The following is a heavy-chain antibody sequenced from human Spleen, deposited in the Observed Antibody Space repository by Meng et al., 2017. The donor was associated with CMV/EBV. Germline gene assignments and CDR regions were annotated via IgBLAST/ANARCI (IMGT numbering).Heavy chain of an antibody. J-gene: IGHJ4*02. CDR2: ITAYNGDT. Sequence: ASVKVSCKASGYSFTTYGMNWVLQAPGQGLEWMGWITAYNGDTTYAQKFQGRVTMTTDTSTSTAYMELRSLRSDDTAVYYCAREHGSGWNDYWGQGTLVTVSS. CDR3: AREHGSGWNDY. CDR1: GYSFTTYG. D-gene: IGHD6-19*01. V-gene: IGHV1-18*01.